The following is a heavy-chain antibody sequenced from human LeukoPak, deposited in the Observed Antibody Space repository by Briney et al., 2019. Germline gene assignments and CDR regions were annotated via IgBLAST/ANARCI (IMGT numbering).Heavy chain of an antibody. CDR3: ARGQTMVRGVIITPSYYYMDV. Sequence: SETLSLTCTVSGGSISSYYWSWIRQPPGKGLEWIGYIYYSGGTNYNPSLKSRVTISVDTSKNQFPLKLSSVTAADTAVYYCARGQTMVRGVIITPSYYYMDVWGKGTTVTVSS. CDR1: GGSISSYY. J-gene: IGHJ6*03. V-gene: IGHV4-59*01. CDR2: IYYSGGT. D-gene: IGHD3-10*01.